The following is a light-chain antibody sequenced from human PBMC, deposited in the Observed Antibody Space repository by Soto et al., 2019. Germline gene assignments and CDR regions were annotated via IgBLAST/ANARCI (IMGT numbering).Light chain of an antibody. CDR1: QSISTN. Sequence: EIVLIQSPVTLSLSPGERATLSCRASQSISTNLAWYQHKRGQSPRLLVYGASTRATGVPARFSGSGSGAEFTLSISSLQSEDFAVYYCQQYNSWPTFGGGTKVEIK. J-gene: IGKJ4*01. CDR3: QQYNSWPT. V-gene: IGKV3-15*01. CDR2: GAS.